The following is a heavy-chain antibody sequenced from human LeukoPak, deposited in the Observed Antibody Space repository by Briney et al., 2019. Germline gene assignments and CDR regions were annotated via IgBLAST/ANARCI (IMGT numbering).Heavy chain of an antibody. Sequence: GGSLRPSCAASGFTFDDYGMSWVRQAPGKGLEWVSGINWNGGSTGCADSVKGRFTISRDNSKNSLYLQMNSLRAEDTALYYCARDSAVSWSGYSPYYYYYYMDVWGKGTTVTVSS. CDR1: GFTFDDYG. CDR2: INWNGGST. J-gene: IGHJ6*03. D-gene: IGHD3-3*01. V-gene: IGHV3-20*04. CDR3: ARDSAVSWSGYSPYYYYYYMDV.